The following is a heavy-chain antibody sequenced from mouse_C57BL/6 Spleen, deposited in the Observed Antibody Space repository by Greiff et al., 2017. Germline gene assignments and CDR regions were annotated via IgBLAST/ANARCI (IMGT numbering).Heavy chain of an antibody. CDR3: TTLEYYGSSSDY. D-gene: IGHD1-1*01. CDR1: GFNIKDSY. CDR2: IDPEDGDT. Sequence: VQLQQSGAELVRPGASVKFSCTASGFNIKDSYMHWVKQRPEQGLAWIGRIDPEDGDTEYAPKFQGKATMTADTSSNTAYLQLSSLTSEDTAVYYCTTLEYYGSSSDYWGQGTTLTVSS. J-gene: IGHJ2*01. V-gene: IGHV14-1*01.